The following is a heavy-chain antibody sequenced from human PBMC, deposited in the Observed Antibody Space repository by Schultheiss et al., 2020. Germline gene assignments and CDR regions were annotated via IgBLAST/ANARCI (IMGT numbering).Heavy chain of an antibody. Sequence: GSLRLSCAVSGYSISSGYYWGWIRQPPGKGLEWIGSIYYSGNTYYNASLKSRVTISLDTSKNQFSLRVTSMTAADTAVYFCAREQMLLGDFWNDYYSGKGVTWDNWGQGTRVTVSS. V-gene: IGHV4-38-2*02. J-gene: IGHJ4*02. CDR2: IYYSGNT. D-gene: IGHD3-3*01. CDR1: GYSISSGYY. CDR3: AREQMLLGDFWNDYYSGKGVTWDN.